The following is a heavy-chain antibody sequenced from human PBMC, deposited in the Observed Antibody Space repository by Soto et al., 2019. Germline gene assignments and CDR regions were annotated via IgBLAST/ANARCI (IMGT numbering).Heavy chain of an antibody. J-gene: IGHJ4*02. CDR2: ISNDGRRK. CDR1: GFSLSTNT. V-gene: IGHV3-30*04. D-gene: IGHD2-21*02. Sequence: PGGSLRLSCAASGFSLSTNTMHWVRQAPGKGLEWVASISNDGRRKYYADFVKGRFTISRDTANNILYLEMNSLRAEDTSLYYCARVATAMTYDFWGQGTQVTVSS. CDR3: ARVATAMTYDF.